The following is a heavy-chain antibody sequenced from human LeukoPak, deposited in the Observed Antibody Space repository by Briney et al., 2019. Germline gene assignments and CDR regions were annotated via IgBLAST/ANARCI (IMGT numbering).Heavy chain of an antibody. CDR3: AKDRIAAAGPTPDY. J-gene: IGHJ4*02. CDR1: GFTFSSYA. V-gene: IGHV3-23*01. CDR2: ISGSGGST. D-gene: IGHD6-13*01. Sequence: GGSLRLSCAASGFTFSSYAMSWVRQAPGKGLEWVSAISGSGGSTYYEDSVKGRFTISRDNSKNTLDLQMNSLRAEDTAVYYCAKDRIAAAGPTPDYWGQGTLVTVSS.